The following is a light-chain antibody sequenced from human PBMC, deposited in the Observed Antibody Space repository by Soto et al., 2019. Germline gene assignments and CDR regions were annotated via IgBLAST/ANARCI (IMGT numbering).Light chain of an antibody. V-gene: IGKV1-39*01. CDR1: QSISNN. CDR2: AAS. Sequence: DIQMTQSPSSLSASVGDRVTITCRASQSISNNLNWYHQKPGKPPKLLIFAASTLQSGVPSRFSCGGSGTDFTLTINSLQPENFATYYCQQTYSSSTFGPGTKVDIK. J-gene: IGKJ3*01. CDR3: QQTYSSST.